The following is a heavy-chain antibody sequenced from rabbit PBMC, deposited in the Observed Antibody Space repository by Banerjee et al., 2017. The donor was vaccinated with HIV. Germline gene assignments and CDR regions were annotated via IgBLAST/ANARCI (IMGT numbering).Heavy chain of an antibody. CDR1: GFSFSSSNY. CDR2: IDPVFGST. V-gene: IGHV1S40*01. Sequence: QSLEESGGDLVKPGASLTLTCTASGFSFSSSNYMCWVRQAPGKGLEWIGYIDPVFGSTYYASWVNGRFTISSHNAQNTLYLQLNSLTAADTATYFCVRAGYASSSGYLDFNLWGQGTLVTVS. CDR3: VRAGYASSSGYLDFNL. D-gene: IGHD1-1*01. J-gene: IGHJ4*01.